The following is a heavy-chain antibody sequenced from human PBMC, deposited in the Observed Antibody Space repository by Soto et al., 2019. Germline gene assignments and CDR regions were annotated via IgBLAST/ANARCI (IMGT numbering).Heavy chain of an antibody. V-gene: IGHV4-34*01. CDR1: GGSFSGYY. Sequence: SETLSLTCAVYGGSFSGYYWSWIRQPPGKGLEWIGEINHSGSTNYNPSLKSRVTISVDTSKNQFSLKLSSVTAADTAVYYCARGTTGTTSPAEYYYYYMDVWGKGTTVTVSS. CDR2: INHSGST. CDR3: ARGTTGTTSPAEYYYYYMDV. J-gene: IGHJ6*03. D-gene: IGHD1-1*01.